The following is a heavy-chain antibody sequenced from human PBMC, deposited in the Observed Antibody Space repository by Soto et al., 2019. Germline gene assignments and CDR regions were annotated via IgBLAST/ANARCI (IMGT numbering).Heavy chain of an antibody. D-gene: IGHD2-15*01. CDR1: GGSISSGDYY. CDR3: DREGLGGYCSGGICDWQLGYYYGMAV. CDR2: IYYSGST. V-gene: IGHV4-30-4*01. J-gene: IGHJ6*02. Sequence: SETLSLTCTVSGGSISSGDYYWSWIRQPPGKGLEWIGYIYYSGSTYYNPSLKSRVTISVDTSKNQFSLKLSSVTAADTAVYYCDREGLGGYCSGGICDWQLGYYYGMAVWGQGTTDTVSS.